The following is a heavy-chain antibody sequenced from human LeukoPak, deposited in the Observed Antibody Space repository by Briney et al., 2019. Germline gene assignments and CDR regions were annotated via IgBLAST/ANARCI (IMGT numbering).Heavy chain of an antibody. CDR2: INHSGST. J-gene: IGHJ4*02. Sequence: SETLSLTCAVYGGSFSGYYWNWIRQPPGKGLEWIGEINHSGSTNYNPSLKSRVTISVDTSKNQFSLKLSSVTAADTAVYYCAIESLERHEDFDHWGQGTLVTVSS. D-gene: IGHD1-1*01. V-gene: IGHV4-34*01. CDR3: AIESLERHEDFDH. CDR1: GGSFSGYY.